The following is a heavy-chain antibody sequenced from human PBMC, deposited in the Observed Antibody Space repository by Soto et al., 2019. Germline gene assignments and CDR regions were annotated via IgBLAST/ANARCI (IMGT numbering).Heavy chain of an antibody. CDR1: GYTFTSYG. Sequence: ASVKVSCKASGYTFTSYGISWVRQAPGQGLEWMGWISAYNGNTNYAQKLQGRVTMTTDTSTSTAYMELRSLRSDDTAVYYRARIYSNYVTYYYYMDVWGKGTTVTVSS. J-gene: IGHJ6*03. D-gene: IGHD4-4*01. CDR3: ARIYSNYVTYYYYMDV. V-gene: IGHV1-18*01. CDR2: ISAYNGNT.